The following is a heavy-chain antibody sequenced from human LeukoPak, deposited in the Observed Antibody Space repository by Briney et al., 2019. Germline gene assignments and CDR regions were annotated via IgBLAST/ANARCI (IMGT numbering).Heavy chain of an antibody. V-gene: IGHV3-13*01. CDR1: GFTFSSYD. J-gene: IGHJ6*03. CDR3: AKDQRDVSAVALYYYYYMDV. CDR2: IGTAGDT. D-gene: IGHD6-19*01. Sequence: PGGSLRLSCAAYGFTFSSYDMHWVRHATGKGLEWVSAIGTAGDTYYPGSVKGRFTISRDNAKNSLYLQMNSLRAEDTALYYCAKDQRDVSAVALYYYYYMDVWGKGTTVTISS.